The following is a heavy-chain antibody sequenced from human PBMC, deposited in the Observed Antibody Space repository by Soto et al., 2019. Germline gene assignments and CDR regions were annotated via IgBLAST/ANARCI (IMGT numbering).Heavy chain of an antibody. CDR3: ASRNRYCSGGSCTDV. D-gene: IGHD2-15*01. J-gene: IGHJ3*01. CDR1: GYSFTSYW. CDR2: IDPSDSYT. Sequence: GESLNISCKGSGYSFTSYWISWVRQMPGKGLEWMGRIDPSDSYTNYSPSFQGHVTISADKSISTAYLQWSSLKASDTAMYYCASRNRYCSGGSCTDVWGQGTMVTVSS. V-gene: IGHV5-10-1*01.